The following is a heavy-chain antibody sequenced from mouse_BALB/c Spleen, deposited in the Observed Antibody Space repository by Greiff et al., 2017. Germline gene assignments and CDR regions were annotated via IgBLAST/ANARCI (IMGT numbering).Heavy chain of an antibody. V-gene: IGHV3-2*02. CDR1: GYSITSYYA. J-gene: IGHJ2*01. Sequence: EVQLQQSGPGLVKPSQSLSLTCTVTGYSITSYYAWNWIRQFPGNKLEWMGYISYSGSTSYNPSLKSRISITRDTSKNQFFLQLNSVTTEDTATYYCAREYFDYWGQGTTLTVSS. CDR2: ISYSGST. CDR3: AREYFDY.